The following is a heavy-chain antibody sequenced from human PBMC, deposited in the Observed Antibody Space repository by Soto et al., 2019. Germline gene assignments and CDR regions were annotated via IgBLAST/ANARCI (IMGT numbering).Heavy chain of an antibody. Sequence: LETLSLTCTVSGHSISSSTYYWGWLRQPPGRGLEWIGSVYYGENTYYNPSLKSRVTISVDTSKNLFSLNLSSVTAADTAMYYCARPQFSGTYHDPFKIWGPGTMVTVSS. CDR3: ARPQFSGTYHDPFKI. J-gene: IGHJ3*02. CDR1: GHSISSSTYY. D-gene: IGHD1-26*01. CDR2: VYYGENT. V-gene: IGHV4-39*02.